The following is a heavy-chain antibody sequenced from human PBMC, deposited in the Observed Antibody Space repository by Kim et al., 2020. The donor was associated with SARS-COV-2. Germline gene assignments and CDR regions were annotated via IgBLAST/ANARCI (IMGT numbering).Heavy chain of an antibody. V-gene: IGHV3-72*01. Sequence: EDAASGKGRFTISRDKSKNLLYMQMNSLETEDTAVYYCTRAAGSKTGMDVWGQGTTVTVSS. J-gene: IGHJ6*02. CDR3: TRAAGSKTGMDV. D-gene: IGHD2-2*01.